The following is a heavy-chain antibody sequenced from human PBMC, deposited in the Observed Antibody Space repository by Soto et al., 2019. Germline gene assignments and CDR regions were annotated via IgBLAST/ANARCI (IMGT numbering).Heavy chain of an antibody. CDR3: ARARCSSGQCYYFDY. J-gene: IGHJ4*02. Sequence: EVQLVESGEGLVQPGGSLRLSCAASGFTFSSYNIHWIRQAPGKGLEFVSAISCSGDRTYYADSVKGRFTITRDNSKNTVWLQMGSLRAEDIAVYYCARARCSSGQCYYFDYWGRGALVSVSS. CDR1: GFTFSSYN. D-gene: IGHD2-15*01. V-gene: IGHV3-64*02. CDR2: ISCSGDRT.